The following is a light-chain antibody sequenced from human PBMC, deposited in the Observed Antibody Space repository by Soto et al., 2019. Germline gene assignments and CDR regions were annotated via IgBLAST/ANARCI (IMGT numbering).Light chain of an antibody. CDR1: QSIDVW. V-gene: IGKV1-5*03. CDR3: QQYNSYPKT. Sequence: DAQMTQSPSTLSASVGDTVTITCRASQSIDVWLAWYHQKPGRAPRLIIYKASILETGVPSRFTGGGSGTYFSLNISGQQPDDLGTYYCQQYNSYPKTFGQGTKL. J-gene: IGKJ2*01. CDR2: KAS.